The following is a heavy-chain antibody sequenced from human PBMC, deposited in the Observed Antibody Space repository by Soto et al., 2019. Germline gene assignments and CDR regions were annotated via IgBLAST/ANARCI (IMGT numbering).Heavy chain of an antibody. D-gene: IGHD1-26*01. Sequence: SETLSLTCTVSVGSITGYYWSWIRQSPGQGLEWIGCSYYTGATNYNPSLKGRVTISVGTSKNQVSLTLSSATAADTAVYYCAREKTPRSGFDYWGQGTQVTVSS. CDR1: VGSITGYY. CDR3: AREKTPRSGFDY. J-gene: IGHJ4*02. CDR2: SYYTGAT. V-gene: IGHV4-59*01.